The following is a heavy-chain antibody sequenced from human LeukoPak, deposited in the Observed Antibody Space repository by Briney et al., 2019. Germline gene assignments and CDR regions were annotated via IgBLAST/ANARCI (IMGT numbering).Heavy chain of an antibody. CDR1: GGSISSYY. CDR3: ARGVRYCSSTSCPYYYYYYMDV. J-gene: IGHJ6*03. CDR2: IYYSGST. Sequence: KPSETLSLTCTVSGGSISSYYWSWIRQPPGKGLEWIGYIYYSGSTNYNPSHKSRVTISVDTSKNQFSLKLSSVTAADTAVYYCARGVRYCSSTSCPYYYYYYMDVWGKGTTVTVSS. V-gene: IGHV4-59*01. D-gene: IGHD2-2*01.